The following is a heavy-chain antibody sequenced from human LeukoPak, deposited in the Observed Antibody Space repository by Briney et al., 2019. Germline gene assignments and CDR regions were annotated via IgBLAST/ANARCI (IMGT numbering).Heavy chain of an antibody. CDR2: IYDSGST. Sequence: PSETLSLTCSVSGGSMTNLYWTWIRQPPGKGLEWIGDIYDSGSTRCNTSLESRVTISVDTSKNQFSLKLSSVTAADTAVYYCAKGGSTNVYYGDVWGQGTTVTVSS. V-gene: IGHV4-59*01. CDR1: GGSMTNLY. CDR3: AKGGSTNVYYGDV. D-gene: IGHD2-8*01. J-gene: IGHJ6*02.